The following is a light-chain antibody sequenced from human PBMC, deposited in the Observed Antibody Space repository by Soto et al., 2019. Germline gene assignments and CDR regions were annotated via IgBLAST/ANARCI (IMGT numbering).Light chain of an antibody. CDR3: QHFWTAPPYT. J-gene: IGKJ2*01. V-gene: IGKV3-20*01. Sequence: EIVLTQSTGTLSLSPGERATLSCRASESVNYNYLVWYQHKPGQAPRLLVYGASSRATVIPDRFRGGGSGTVFTLTISNMEPEDFAVYYCQHFWTAPPYTFVHGTKLEFK. CDR2: GAS. CDR1: ESVNYNY.